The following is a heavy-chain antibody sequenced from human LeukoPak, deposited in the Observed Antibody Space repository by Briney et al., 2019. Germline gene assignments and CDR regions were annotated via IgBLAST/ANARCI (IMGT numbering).Heavy chain of an antibody. CDR3: ARRNYYGSGSSTPFDY. J-gene: IGHJ4*02. V-gene: IGHV3-30*03. CDR1: GFTFNSYG. D-gene: IGHD3-10*01. CDR2: ISYDGSNK. Sequence: GGSLRLSCAASGFTFNSYGIHWVRQAPGKGLEWVAVISYDGSNKYYADSVKGRFTISRDNSKNTLYLQMNSLRAEDTAVYYCARRNYYGSGSSTPFDYWGQGTLVTVSS.